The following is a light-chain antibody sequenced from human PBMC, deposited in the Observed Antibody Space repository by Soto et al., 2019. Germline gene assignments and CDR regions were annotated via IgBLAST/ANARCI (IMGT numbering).Light chain of an antibody. V-gene: IGKV1-5*03. CDR1: ESISSW. J-gene: IGKJ2*01. Sequence: DIPMTQSPSTLSASVGDTVTITCRASESISSWLAWHQQKPGKAPNLLIYKASSLDSGVPSRFSGSGSGTEFTLTISSLQPDDFATYYCQHYNGDSRTFGQGTKLEIK. CDR2: KAS. CDR3: QHYNGDSRT.